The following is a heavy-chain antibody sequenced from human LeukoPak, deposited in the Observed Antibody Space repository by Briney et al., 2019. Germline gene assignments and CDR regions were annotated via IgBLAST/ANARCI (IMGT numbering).Heavy chain of an antibody. Sequence: GGSLRLSCEASGFTFRSYGMCWVRQAPGAGLEWVSGISGSGDSAYYLDSVKGRFTISRDNSKNTLYLQMNSLGAEDTAVYYCANFSPYGGFFTWGQGTLVTVSS. CDR3: ANFSPYGGFFT. CDR2: ISGSGDSA. J-gene: IGHJ5*02. CDR1: GFTFRSYG. D-gene: IGHD5-12*01. V-gene: IGHV3-23*01.